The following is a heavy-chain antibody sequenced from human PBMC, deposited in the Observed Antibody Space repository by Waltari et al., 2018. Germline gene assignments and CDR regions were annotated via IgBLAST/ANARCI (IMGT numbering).Heavy chain of an antibody. J-gene: IGHJ4*02. D-gene: IGHD3-22*01. CDR1: GGSFSGYY. Sequence: QVQLQQWGAGLLKPSETLSLTCAVYGGSFSGYYWCWIRQPPGKGLEWIGEINHSGSTNYNPSLKSRVTISVDTSKNQFSLKLSSVTAADTAVYYCARGLYDSSGYYFDYWGQGTLVTVSS. V-gene: IGHV4-34*01. CDR2: INHSGST. CDR3: ARGLYDSSGYYFDY.